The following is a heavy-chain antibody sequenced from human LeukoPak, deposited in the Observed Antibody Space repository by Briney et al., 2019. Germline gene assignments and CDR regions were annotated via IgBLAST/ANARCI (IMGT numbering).Heavy chain of an antibody. J-gene: IGHJ4*02. D-gene: IGHD3-22*01. Sequence: ASVKVSCKASGYTFTSYDINWVRQATGQGLEWMGWMNPNSGNTGYAQKFQGRVTMTRNTSISTAYMELSRLRSDDTAVYYCARVETMIVVVTLFDYWGQGTLVTVSS. CDR3: ARVETMIVVVTLFDY. V-gene: IGHV1-8*01. CDR1: GYTFTSYD. CDR2: MNPNSGNT.